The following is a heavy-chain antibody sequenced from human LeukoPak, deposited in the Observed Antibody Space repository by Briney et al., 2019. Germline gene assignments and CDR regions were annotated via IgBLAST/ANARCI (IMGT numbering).Heavy chain of an antibody. D-gene: IGHD2-2*01. Sequence: GGSLRLPCAASGFIVSSNYMTWVRQAPGKGLEWVSVIYSDGTTDYAYSVKGRFTISRDNSKNTLYLQMNSLTAENTAQYYCAKGGRSSTTCYLANPWGQGTLVTVSS. V-gene: IGHV3-53*05. CDR1: GFIVSSNY. CDR2: IYSDGTT. CDR3: AKGGRSSTTCYLANP. J-gene: IGHJ5*02.